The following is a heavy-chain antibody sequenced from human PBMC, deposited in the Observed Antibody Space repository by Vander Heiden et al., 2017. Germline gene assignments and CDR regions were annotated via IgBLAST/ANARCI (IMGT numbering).Heavy chain of an antibody. CDR3: ARGRRFRSSWNYYFDY. CDR2: INHSGST. CDR1: GGSFSGYY. V-gene: IGHV4-34*01. D-gene: IGHD6-13*01. J-gene: IGHJ4*02. Sequence: QVQLQQWGAGLLKPSETLSLTCAVYGGSFSGYYWSWIRQPPGKGLEWIGEINHSGSTNYNPSLKSRVTISVDTSKNQFSLKLSSVTAADTAVYYCARGRRFRSSWNYYFDYWGQGTLVTVSS.